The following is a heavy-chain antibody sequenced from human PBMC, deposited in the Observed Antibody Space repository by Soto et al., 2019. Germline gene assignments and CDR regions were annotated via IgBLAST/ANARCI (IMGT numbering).Heavy chain of an antibody. D-gene: IGHD6-13*01. V-gene: IGHV1-3*01. CDR2: INAGNGNT. CDR1: GYTFTSYA. J-gene: IGHJ4*02. CDR3: ARDRAAAGINYFDY. Sequence: GASVKVSCKASGYTFTSYAMHWVRQAPGQRLEWMGWINAGNGNTKYSQKFQGRVTITRDTSASTAYMELSSLRSEDTAVYYCARDRAAAGINYFDYWGQGTLVTVSS.